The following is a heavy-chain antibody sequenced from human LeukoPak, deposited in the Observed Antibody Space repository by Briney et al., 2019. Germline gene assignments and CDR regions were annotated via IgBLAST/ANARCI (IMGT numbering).Heavy chain of an antibody. Sequence: PGGSLRLSCAASGFTVSQNYMSWVRQAPGRGLEWVSLIYADGATHYADSVKGRFTISRDNSKSTLYLQMNSLRAEDTAVYYCARGASLYSSGWYYPYWGQGTLVTVSS. V-gene: IGHV3-66*02. CDR1: GFTVSQNY. D-gene: IGHD6-19*01. J-gene: IGHJ4*02. CDR3: ARGASLYSSGWYYPY. CDR2: IYADGAT.